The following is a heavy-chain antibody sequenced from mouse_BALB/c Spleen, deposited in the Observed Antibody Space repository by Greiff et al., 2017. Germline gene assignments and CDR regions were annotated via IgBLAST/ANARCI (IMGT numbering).Heavy chain of an antibody. CDR2: ISYSGST. J-gene: IGHJ2*01. CDR3: ARGSYGY. D-gene: IGHD1-1*01. CDR1: GYSITSDYA. Sequence: EVKLMESGPGLVKPSQSLSLTCTVTGYSITSDYAWNWIRQFPGNKLEWMGYISYSGSTSYNPSLKSRISITRDTSKNQFFLQLNSVTTEDTATYYCARGSYGYWGQGTTLTVSS. V-gene: IGHV3-2*02.